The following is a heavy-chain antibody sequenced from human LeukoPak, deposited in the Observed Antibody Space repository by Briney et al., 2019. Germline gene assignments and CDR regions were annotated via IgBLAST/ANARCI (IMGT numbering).Heavy chain of an antibody. V-gene: IGHV1-2*02. Sequence: ASVKVSCKASGYTFIAYYMHWVRQAPGQGLEWMGWINPNRGGTNYAQKFQGRVSLTRGTSINTAYMELSSLRSDDTAVYYCARASVTTGSTETFDPWGQGTLVTVSS. CDR2: INPNRGGT. J-gene: IGHJ5*02. CDR3: ARASVTTGSTETFDP. D-gene: IGHD1-1*01. CDR1: GYTFIAYY.